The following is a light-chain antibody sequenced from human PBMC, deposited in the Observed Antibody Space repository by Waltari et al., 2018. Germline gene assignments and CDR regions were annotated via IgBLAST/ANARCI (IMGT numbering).Light chain of an antibody. CDR3: SSYARSTSFAVI. CDR1: SSDVGGYNY. V-gene: IGLV2-8*01. Sequence: QSALTQPPSASGSPGQSVTISCTGTSSDVGGYNYVSWYQQHPGKAPKLMIYEVTNRPSGFPDRFAGSKSGNTSSLTVSGLQAEDEADYFCSSYARSTSFAVIFGGGTRLTVL. CDR2: EVT. J-gene: IGLJ2*01.